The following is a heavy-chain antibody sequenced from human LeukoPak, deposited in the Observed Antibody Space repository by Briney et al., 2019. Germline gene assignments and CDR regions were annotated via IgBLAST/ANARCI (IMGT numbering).Heavy chain of an antibody. CDR1: GYTLTELS. CDR3: ATETPAGDYYYYGMDV. V-gene: IGHV1-24*01. D-gene: IGHD2-2*01. J-gene: IGHJ6*02. CDR2: FDPEDGET. Sequence: ASVKVSCKVSGYTLTELSMHWVRQAPVKGLEWMGGFDPEDGETIYAQKFQGRVTMTEDTSTDTAYMELSSLRSEDTAVYYCATETPAGDYYYYGMDVWGQGTTVTVSS.